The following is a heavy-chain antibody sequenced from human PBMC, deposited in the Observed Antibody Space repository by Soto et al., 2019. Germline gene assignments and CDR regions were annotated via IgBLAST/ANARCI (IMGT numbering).Heavy chain of an antibody. J-gene: IGHJ4*02. D-gene: IGHD3-22*01. CDR1: GYTFTTYG. V-gene: IGHV1-18*01. CDR3: ARLDSEDAVDY. Sequence: QVQVVQSGAEVRKPGASVKVSCKPSGYTFTTYGFRWVRQAPGQGPEWMGWISTWNDGKRYSQKFRGRVTMTRDTSTSTVYMEVRCRASGDTSEYFCARLDSEDAVDYWGEGSLATVCS. CDR2: ISTWNDGK.